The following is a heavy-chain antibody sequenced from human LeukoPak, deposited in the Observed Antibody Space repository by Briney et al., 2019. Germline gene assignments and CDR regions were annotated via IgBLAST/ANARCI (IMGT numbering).Heavy chain of an antibody. CDR1: GGSISSYY. D-gene: IGHD3-10*01. Sequence: SETLSLTCTVSGGSISSYYWSWIRQPPGKGLEWIGYIYYSGSTNYNPSLKSRVTISVDTSKNRFSLKLSSVTAADTAVYYCARRSFAITMVRGVTGDWFDPWGQGTLVTVSS. V-gene: IGHV4-59*01. CDR3: ARRSFAITMVRGVTGDWFDP. J-gene: IGHJ5*02. CDR2: IYYSGST.